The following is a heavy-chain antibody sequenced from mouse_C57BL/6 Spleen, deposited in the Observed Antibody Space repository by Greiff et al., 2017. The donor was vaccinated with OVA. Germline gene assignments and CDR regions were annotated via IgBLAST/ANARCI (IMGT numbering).Heavy chain of an antibody. Sequence: EVQGVESGGGLVKPGGSLKLSCAASGFTFSSYAMSWVRQTPEKRLEWVATISDGGSYTYYPDNVKGRFTISRDNAKNNLYLQMSHLKSEDTAMYYCARDSYYYGSRRYFDVWGTGTTVTVSS. CDR1: GFTFSSYA. D-gene: IGHD1-1*01. J-gene: IGHJ1*03. V-gene: IGHV5-4*01. CDR2: ISDGGSYT. CDR3: ARDSYYYGSRRYFDV.